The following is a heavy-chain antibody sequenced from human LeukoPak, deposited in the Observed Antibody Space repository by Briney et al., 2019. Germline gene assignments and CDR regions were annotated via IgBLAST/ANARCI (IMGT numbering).Heavy chain of an antibody. D-gene: IGHD6-19*01. CDR2: ISSTSSYI. CDR3: ARVRRQIAVADY. Sequence: GGSLRLSCAASGFTFGSYSMNWVRQAPGKGLEWVSSISSTSSYIYYAASVKGRFTISRDNAKSSLYLQMNSLRAEDTAVYYCARVRRQIAVADYWGQGTLVTVSS. V-gene: IGHV3-21*01. CDR1: GFTFGSYS. J-gene: IGHJ4*02.